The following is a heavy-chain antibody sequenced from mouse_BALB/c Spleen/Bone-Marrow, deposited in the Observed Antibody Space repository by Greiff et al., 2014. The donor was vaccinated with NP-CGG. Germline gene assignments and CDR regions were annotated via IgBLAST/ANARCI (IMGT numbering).Heavy chain of an antibody. CDR2: INPYNDGT. D-gene: IGHD1-1*01. CDR3: ARSEYFGSSYDY. Sequence: EVRLQESGPELVKPGASVKMSCKASGYTFTSYVMHWMKQKPGQGLEWIGYINPYNDGTKYNETFKGKATLTSDKSSSTAYMDLSSLTSEDSAAYFCARSEYFGSSYDYWGQGTTLTVSS. V-gene: IGHV1-14*01. J-gene: IGHJ2*01. CDR1: GYTFTSYV.